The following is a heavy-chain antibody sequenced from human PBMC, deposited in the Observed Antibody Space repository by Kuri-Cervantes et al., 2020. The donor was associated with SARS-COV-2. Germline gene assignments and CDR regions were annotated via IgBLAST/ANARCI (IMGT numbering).Heavy chain of an antibody. CDR2: IFYGGTT. D-gene: IGHD2-15*01. Sequence: SETLSLTCTVSGGSISSSLYYWGWVRQPPGKGLEWIGSIFYGGTTYYNPSLESRVTVSEDTSKNQLYLKLNSVTAPDTAVYYCARRDCSGLNCYAYYFDYWGQGTLVTVSS. CDR1: GGSISSSLYY. J-gene: IGHJ4*02. V-gene: IGHV4-39*01. CDR3: ARRDCSGLNCYAYYFDY.